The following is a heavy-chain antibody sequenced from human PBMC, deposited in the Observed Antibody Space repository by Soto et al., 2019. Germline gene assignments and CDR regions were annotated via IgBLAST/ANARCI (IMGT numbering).Heavy chain of an antibody. V-gene: IGHV4-61*01. CDR2: IYDSASS. CDR1: GGPVNSATYY. Sequence: SETLSLTCTVSGGPVNSATYYWSWIRQPPGKGLEWLGYIYDSASSNYNPSLRSRLTISLDTSKNQFSLNLRSVTAADTAVYYCARDTRVSIDHWGQGTLVTVSS. CDR3: ARDTRVSIDH. J-gene: IGHJ4*02.